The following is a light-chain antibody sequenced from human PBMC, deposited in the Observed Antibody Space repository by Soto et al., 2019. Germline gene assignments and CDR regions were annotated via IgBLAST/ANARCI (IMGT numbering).Light chain of an antibody. CDR1: QGIKND. CDR3: LQDYNFPYT. J-gene: IGKJ2*01. V-gene: IGKV1-6*01. Sequence: AIQMTQSPSSLSASVGDRVTITCRASQGIKNDLGWYQQRPGKGPKLLIYAASSLQSGVPSRFSGSGSGTDFTLTIISLQPEDFATYYCLQDYNFPYTFGQGTKLEIK. CDR2: AAS.